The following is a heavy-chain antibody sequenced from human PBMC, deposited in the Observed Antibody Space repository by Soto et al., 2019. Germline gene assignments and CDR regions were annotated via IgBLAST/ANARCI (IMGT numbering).Heavy chain of an antibody. J-gene: IGHJ4*02. CDR2: IYSGGST. D-gene: IGHD6-13*01. Sequence: GGSLRLSCAASGFTVSSNYMSWVRQAPGKGLEWVSVIYSGGSTYYADSVKGRFTISRDNSKNTLYLQMNSLRAEDTAVYYCARGGKGYSSSWYYYWGQGTLVTVSS. CDR1: GFTVSSNY. V-gene: IGHV3-66*01. CDR3: ARGGKGYSSSWYYY.